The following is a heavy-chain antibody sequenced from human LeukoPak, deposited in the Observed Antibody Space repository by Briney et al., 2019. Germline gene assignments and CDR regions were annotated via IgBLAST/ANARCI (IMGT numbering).Heavy chain of an antibody. CDR2: INHSGST. J-gene: IGHJ4*02. Sequence: SETLSLTCAVYGGSYSGYYWSWIRQPPGKGLEWIGEINHSGSTNYNPSLKSRVTISVDTSKNQFSLKLSSVTAADTAVYYCARARYGDSYWGQGTLVTVSS. V-gene: IGHV4-34*01. CDR1: GGSYSGYY. D-gene: IGHD4-17*01. CDR3: ARARYGDSY.